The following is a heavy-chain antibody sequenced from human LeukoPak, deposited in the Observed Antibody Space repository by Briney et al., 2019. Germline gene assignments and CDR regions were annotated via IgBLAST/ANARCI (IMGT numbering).Heavy chain of an antibody. CDR2: IIPIFGTA. Sequence: GASVKVSCKASGGTFSSYAISWVRQAPGQGLEWMGRIIPIFGTANYAQKFQGRVTITTDESTSTAYMELSSLRSDDTAVYYCARGVAGFGELLSRIDYWGQGTLVTVSS. D-gene: IGHD3-10*01. CDR1: GGTFSSYA. V-gene: IGHV1-69*05. J-gene: IGHJ4*02. CDR3: ARGVAGFGELLSRIDY.